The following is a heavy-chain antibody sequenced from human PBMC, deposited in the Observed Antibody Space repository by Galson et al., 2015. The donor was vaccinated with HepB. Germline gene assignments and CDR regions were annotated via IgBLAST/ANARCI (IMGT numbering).Heavy chain of an antibody. CDR2: ISSSSSYT. Sequence: SLRLSCAASGFTFSDYYMSWIRQAPGKGLEWVSYISSSSSYTNYADSVKGRFTISRDNAKNSLYLQMNSLRAEDTAVYYCARDYYDSSGYYDYWGQGTLVTVSS. CDR1: GFTFSDYY. V-gene: IGHV3-11*05. J-gene: IGHJ4*02. CDR3: ARDYYDSSGYYDY. D-gene: IGHD3-22*01.